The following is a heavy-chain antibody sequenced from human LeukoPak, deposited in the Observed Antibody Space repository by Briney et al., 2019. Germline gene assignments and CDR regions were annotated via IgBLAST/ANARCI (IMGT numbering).Heavy chain of an antibody. CDR2: ISYDGSNK. CDR1: GFTFSSYA. V-gene: IGHV3-30-3*01. Sequence: GGSLRLSCAASGFTFSSYAMHWVRQAPGKGLEWVAVISYDGSNKYYADSVKGRFTISRDNSKNTLYLQMNSLRAEDTAVYYCARDLTDNWNYVISEYYFDYWGQGTLVTVSS. CDR3: ARDLTDNWNYVISEYYFDY. J-gene: IGHJ4*02. D-gene: IGHD1-7*01.